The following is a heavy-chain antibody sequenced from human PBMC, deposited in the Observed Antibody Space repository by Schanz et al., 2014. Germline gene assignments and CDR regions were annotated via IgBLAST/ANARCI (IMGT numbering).Heavy chain of an antibody. CDR2: ISDSGDST. D-gene: IGHD2-2*01. J-gene: IGHJ4*02. V-gene: IGHV3-11*01. CDR1: GFTFSDYY. Sequence: QVQLVESGGGLVQPGGSLRLSCAASGFTFSDYYMTWIRQAPGKGLEWVSDISDSGDSTHYADSVKGRFTISRDNAKNSLFLQMNSLSAEDTAVYYCAKVAPAATYLDSWGLGTLXTVSS. CDR3: AKVAPAATYLDS.